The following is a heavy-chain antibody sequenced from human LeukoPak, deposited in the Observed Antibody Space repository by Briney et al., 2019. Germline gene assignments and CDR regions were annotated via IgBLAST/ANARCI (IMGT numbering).Heavy chain of an antibody. D-gene: IGHD6-19*01. V-gene: IGHV4-38-2*02. CDR1: GYSISSSYH. Sequence: SETLSLTCTVSGYSISSSYHWGWIRQPPGKGLEWIGSIYYSGSTYYNPSLKSRVTISVDTSKNQFSLKLSSVTAADTAVYYCARDTDSSGLYNWFDPWGQGTLVTVSS. CDR2: IYYSGST. J-gene: IGHJ5*02. CDR3: ARDTDSSGLYNWFDP.